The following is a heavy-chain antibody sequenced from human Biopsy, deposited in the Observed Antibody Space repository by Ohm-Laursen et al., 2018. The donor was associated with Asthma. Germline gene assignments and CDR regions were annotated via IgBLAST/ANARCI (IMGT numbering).Heavy chain of an antibody. CDR2: IYSGGTS. CDR1: GFTVSRDH. D-gene: IGHD6-19*01. Sequence: GSLRLSCTVSGFTVSRDHMFWVRQAPGKGLEWVSVIYSGGTSHTADSVRGRFTISRDFSKNTLHLQMHSLRVEDTAVYYCARGDSSGWSHYYFDYWGQGTLVTVSS. J-gene: IGHJ4*02. V-gene: IGHV3-53*01. CDR3: ARGDSSGWSHYYFDY.